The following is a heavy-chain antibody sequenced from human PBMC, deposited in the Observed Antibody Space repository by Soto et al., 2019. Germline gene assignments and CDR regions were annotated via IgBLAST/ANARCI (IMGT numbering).Heavy chain of an antibody. V-gene: IGHV1-69*02. CDR1: GGTFSSYT. J-gene: IGHJ6*03. Sequence: QVQLVQSGAEVKKPGSSVKVSCKASGGTFSSYTISWVRQAPGQGLEWMGRIIPILGIANYAQKFQGRVTITADKSTSTAYMELSSLRSEDTAVYYCARVFRYCSGGSCYSGPDYYYYMDVWGKGTTVTVSS. D-gene: IGHD2-15*01. CDR3: ARVFRYCSGGSCYSGPDYYYYMDV. CDR2: IIPILGIA.